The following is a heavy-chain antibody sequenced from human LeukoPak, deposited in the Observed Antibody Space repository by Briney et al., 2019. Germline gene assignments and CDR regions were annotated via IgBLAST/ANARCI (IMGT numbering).Heavy chain of an antibody. D-gene: IGHD6-19*01. V-gene: IGHV4-34*01. CDR1: GRSFSGYY. Sequence: SSETLSLTCAVYGRSFSGYYWSWIRQPPGKWLEWIGEINHSGSTNYNPSLKSRVTISVDTSKNQFSLKLSSVTAADTAVYYCARSVWLGNDYWGQGTLVTVSS. J-gene: IGHJ4*02. CDR2: INHSGST. CDR3: ARSVWLGNDY.